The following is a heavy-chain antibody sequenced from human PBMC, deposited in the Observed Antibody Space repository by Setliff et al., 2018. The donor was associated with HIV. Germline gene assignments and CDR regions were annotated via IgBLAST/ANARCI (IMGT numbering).Heavy chain of an antibody. D-gene: IGHD4-17*01. V-gene: IGHV4-59*11. CDR1: GGSISSHY. J-gene: IGHJ4*02. CDR3: SKGAGFYGDYTFDH. CDR2: IYYTGIP. Sequence: SETLSLTCTVSGGSISSHYWSWIRQPPGKGLEWVGLIYYTGIPTYNLSLSSRVTISVDTSKNQFSLKLTSVTAADTAVYYCSKGAGFYGDYTFDHWGQGRQVTVSS.